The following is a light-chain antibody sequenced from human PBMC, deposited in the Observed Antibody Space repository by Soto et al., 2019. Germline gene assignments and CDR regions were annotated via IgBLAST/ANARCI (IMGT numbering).Light chain of an antibody. J-gene: IGLJ2*01. Sequence: QSVLTQPPSASGTPGQRVTISCSGSSSNIGSNTVNWYQRLPGAAPKLLVHSDNQRPSGVPDRFSGSRSGTSASLAISGLQSEDEADYYCATWDDSVNVYVLFGGGTKPTVL. V-gene: IGLV1-44*01. CDR3: ATWDDSVNVYVL. CDR1: SSNIGSNT. CDR2: SDN.